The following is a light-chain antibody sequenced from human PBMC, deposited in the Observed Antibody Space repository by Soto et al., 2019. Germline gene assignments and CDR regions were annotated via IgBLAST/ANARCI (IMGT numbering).Light chain of an antibody. CDR3: QQYYSYPWT. Sequence: DIQLTQSPSLLSASVVDRVTITCLASHDISTYLAWYQQKPGKAPKLMIYEASTLQSGVPSRFSGSGSGTEFTLTISGLLPEDFATYYCQQYYSYPWTFGQGTKVDIK. CDR1: HDISTY. CDR2: EAS. V-gene: IGKV1-9*01. J-gene: IGKJ1*01.